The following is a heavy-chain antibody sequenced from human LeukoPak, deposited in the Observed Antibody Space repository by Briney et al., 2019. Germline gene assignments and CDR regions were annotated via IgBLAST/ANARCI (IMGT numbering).Heavy chain of an antibody. J-gene: IGHJ3*02. CDR1: GGSFSGYY. CDR3: ARINSSSWYDSSGAFDI. Sequence: ASETLSLTCAVYGGSFSGYYWSWIRQPPGKGLEWIGEINHSGSTNYNPSLKSRVTISVDTSKNQFSLKLSSVTAADTAVYYCARINSSSWYDSSGAFDIWGQGTMVTVSS. CDR2: INHSGST. D-gene: IGHD6-13*01. V-gene: IGHV4-34*01.